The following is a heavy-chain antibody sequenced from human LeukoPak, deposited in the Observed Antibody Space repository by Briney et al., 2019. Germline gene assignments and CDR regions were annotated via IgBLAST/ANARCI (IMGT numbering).Heavy chain of an antibody. V-gene: IGHV4-59*01. CDR1: GGSISSYY. CDR3: AIGVPASP. Sequence: PSETLSLTCTVSGGSISSYYWSWIRQPPGKGLEWIGYIYYSGSTNYNPSLKSRVTISVDTSKNQFSLKLSSVTAADTAVYYCAIGVPASPWGQGTMVTVSS. CDR2: IYYSGST. D-gene: IGHD2-2*01. J-gene: IGHJ3*01.